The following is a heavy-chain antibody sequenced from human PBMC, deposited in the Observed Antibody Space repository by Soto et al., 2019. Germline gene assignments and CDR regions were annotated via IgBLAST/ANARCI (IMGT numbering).Heavy chain of an antibody. Sequence: SVQVSCKASGGTFSSYAISWVRQAPGQGLEWMGGIIPYFGTANYAQKLQGRVTMTTDKSTSTAYMELRSLRSEDTAVYYCARDWCSGGSCYFAFDIWGQGTMVTVSS. CDR3: ARDWCSGGSCYFAFDI. CDR2: IIPYFGTA. J-gene: IGHJ3*02. CDR1: GGTFSSYA. V-gene: IGHV1-69*05. D-gene: IGHD2-15*01.